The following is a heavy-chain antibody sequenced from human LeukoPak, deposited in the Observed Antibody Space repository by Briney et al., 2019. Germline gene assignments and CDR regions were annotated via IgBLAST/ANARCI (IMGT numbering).Heavy chain of an antibody. D-gene: IGHD5-18*01. J-gene: IGHJ6*02. CDR3: AKGYSYGYYCYYGMDV. V-gene: IGHV3-30*18. Sequence: GGSLRLSCAASGFTFSSYGMHWVRQAPGKGLEWVAVMSYDGSNKYYADSVKGRFTISRDNSKNTLYLQMNSLRAEDTAVYYCAKGYSYGYYCYYGMDVWGQGTTVTVSS. CDR2: MSYDGSNK. CDR1: GFTFSSYG.